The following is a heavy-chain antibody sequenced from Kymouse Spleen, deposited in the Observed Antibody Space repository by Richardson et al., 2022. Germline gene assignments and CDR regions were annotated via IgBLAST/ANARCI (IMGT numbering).Heavy chain of an antibody. Sequence: QVQLVESGGGVVQPGRSLRLSCAASGFTFSSYGMHWVRQAPGKGLEWVAVIWYDGSNKYYADSVKGRFTISRDNSKNTLYLQMNSLRAEDTAVYYCARALWFGEFYFDYWGQGTLVTVSS. CDR1: GFTFSSYG. V-gene: IGHV3-33*01. CDR3: ARALWFGEFYFDY. CDR2: IWYDGSNK. J-gene: IGHJ4*02. D-gene: IGHD3-10*01.